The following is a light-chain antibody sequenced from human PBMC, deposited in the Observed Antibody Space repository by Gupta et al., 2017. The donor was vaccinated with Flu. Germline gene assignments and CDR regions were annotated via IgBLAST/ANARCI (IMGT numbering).Light chain of an antibody. J-gene: IGKJ4*01. V-gene: IGKV3-11*01. CDR1: QSVSSY. CDR2: DAS. CDR3: QQRSNWLLT. Sequence: DSVLAQSQATLSLSAGERATLSCRASQSVSSYLAWYQQQPGQAPRLLIYDASNRATGIQARFSGSCSGKDVTLTTSSVEPEDFAVYYCQQRSNWLLTFGGGTKVEI.